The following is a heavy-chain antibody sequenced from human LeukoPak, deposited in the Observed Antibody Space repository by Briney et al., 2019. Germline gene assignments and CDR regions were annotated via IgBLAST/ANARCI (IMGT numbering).Heavy chain of an antibody. CDR2: ISASGDTT. CDR1: GFTFSDYY. CDR3: ARPNSFDI. Sequence: GGSLRLSCAASGFTFSDYYMSWIRQAPGKGLEWVSYISASGDTTHYADSVKGRFTISRDNAQNSVFLQMNSLRAEDTAIYYCARPNSFDIWGHGTMVIVSS. J-gene: IGHJ3*02. V-gene: IGHV3-11*04.